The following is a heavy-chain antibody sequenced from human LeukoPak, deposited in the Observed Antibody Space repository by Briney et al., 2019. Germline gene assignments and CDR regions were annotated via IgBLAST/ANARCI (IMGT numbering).Heavy chain of an antibody. CDR2: IYSGGST. CDR3: ARDLVDYDFWSGYSDY. V-gene: IGHV3-20*04. D-gene: IGHD3-3*01. CDR1: AFSLRSFD. J-gene: IGHJ4*02. Sequence: GGSLRLSCDASAFSLRSFDMTWVRQAPGKGLEWVSVIYSGGSTGYADSVKGRFTISRDNAKNSLYLQMNSLRAEDTALYYCARDLVDYDFWSGYSDYWGQGTLVTVSS.